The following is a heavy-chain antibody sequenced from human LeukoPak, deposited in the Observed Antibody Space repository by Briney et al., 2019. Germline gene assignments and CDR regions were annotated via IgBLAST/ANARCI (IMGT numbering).Heavy chain of an antibody. CDR2: INPNSGGT. J-gene: IGHJ2*01. CDR3: ARGHCSGGICYDWYFDL. D-gene: IGHD2-15*01. Sequence: ASVKVSCKASGYTFTVYYMHWVRQAPGQGLEWMGWINPNSGGTNYAQKFQGRVTMTRDTSIITAYMELSRLRSDDTANYYCARGHCSGGICYDWYFDLWGRGTLVTVSS. V-gene: IGHV1-2*02. CDR1: GYTFTVYY.